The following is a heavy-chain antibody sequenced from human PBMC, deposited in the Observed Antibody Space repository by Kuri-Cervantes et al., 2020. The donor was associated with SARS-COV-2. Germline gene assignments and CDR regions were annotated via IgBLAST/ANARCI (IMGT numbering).Heavy chain of an antibody. CDR1: GGTFSSYA. D-gene: IGHD2-2*01. CDR2: IIPIFGTA. Sequence: SVKVSCKASGGTFSSYAISWVRQAPGQGLEWMGGIIPIFGTANYAQKFQGRVTITADKSTSTAYMELSSLRSEDTAVYYCARANSGVGYCSSTSCGSWTSSYYYYGMDVWGQGTTVTVSS. CDR3: ARANSGVGYCSSTSCGSWTSSYYYYGMDV. V-gene: IGHV1-69*06. J-gene: IGHJ6*02.